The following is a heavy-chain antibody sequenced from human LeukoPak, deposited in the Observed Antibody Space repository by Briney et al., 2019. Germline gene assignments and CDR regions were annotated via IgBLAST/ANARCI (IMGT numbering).Heavy chain of an antibody. Sequence: GRSLRLSCTASTITFSNSWMSWVRQAPGKGLEWVANIKQDGSETNYVDSVKGRFTISRDNAKNSLFLQMNGLRGEDTAIYYCARHLAGDSLYRHFDYWGQGTLVTVSS. CDR2: IKQDGSET. V-gene: IGHV3-7*04. J-gene: IGHJ4*02. CDR3: ARHLAGDSLYRHFDY. D-gene: IGHD5/OR15-5a*01. CDR1: TITFSNSW.